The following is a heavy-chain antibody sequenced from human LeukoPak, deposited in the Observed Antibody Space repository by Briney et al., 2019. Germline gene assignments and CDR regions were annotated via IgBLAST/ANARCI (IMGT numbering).Heavy chain of an antibody. J-gene: IGHJ4*02. V-gene: IGHV4-59*01. CDR1: GGSISSYY. Sequence: PSETLSLTCTVSGGSISSYYWSWIRQPPGKGLEWIGYIYYSGSTNYNPSLKSRVTISVDTSKNQFSLKLSSVTAGDTAVYYCARGSRLWGQGTLVTVSS. CDR3: ARGSRL. CDR2: IYYSGST.